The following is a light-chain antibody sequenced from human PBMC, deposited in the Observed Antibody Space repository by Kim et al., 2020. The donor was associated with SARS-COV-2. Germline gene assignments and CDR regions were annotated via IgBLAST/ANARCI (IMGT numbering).Light chain of an antibody. CDR3: QQSYSTPKYT. CDR2: AAS. V-gene: IGKV1-39*01. J-gene: IGKJ2*01. Sequence: ASVGDRVTITCRASQSISSYLNWYQQKPGKAPKLLIYAASSLQSGVPSRFSGSGSGTDFTLTISSLQPEDFATYYCQQSYSTPKYTFGQGTKLEI. CDR1: QSISSY.